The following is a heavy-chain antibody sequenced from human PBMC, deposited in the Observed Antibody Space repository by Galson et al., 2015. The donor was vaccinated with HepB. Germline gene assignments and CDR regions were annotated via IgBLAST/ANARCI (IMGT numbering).Heavy chain of an antibody. CDR3: AKGRRRITIFGVVTPNDY. J-gene: IGHJ4*02. V-gene: IGHV3-23*01. D-gene: IGHD3-3*01. Sequence: SLRLSCAASGFTFSSYAMSWVRQAPGKGLEWVSAISGSGGSTYYADSVKGRFTISRDNSKNTLYLQMNSLRAEDTAVYYCAKGRRRITIFGVVTPNDYWGQGTLVTVSS. CDR1: GFTFSSYA. CDR2: ISGSGGST.